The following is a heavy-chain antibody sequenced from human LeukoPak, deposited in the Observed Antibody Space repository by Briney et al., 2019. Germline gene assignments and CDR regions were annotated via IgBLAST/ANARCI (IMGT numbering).Heavy chain of an antibody. D-gene: IGHD2-15*01. CDR2: LYHSGTT. V-gene: IGHV4-38-2*02. CDR3: ARVEVPRDINDWYFDL. J-gene: IGHJ2*01. Sequence: SETLSLTCTVSGYSIAHGFFWAWIRQPPGGGLEWVGSLYHSGTTYYNTSLKSRISTSVDTSKNQFSLKLRLVTAADTAVYYCARVEVPRDINDWYFDLWGRGTLVTVSS. CDR1: GYSIAHGFF.